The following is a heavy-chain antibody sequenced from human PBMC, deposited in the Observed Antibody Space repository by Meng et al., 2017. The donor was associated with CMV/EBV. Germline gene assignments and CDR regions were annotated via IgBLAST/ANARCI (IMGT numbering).Heavy chain of an antibody. Sequence: SVKVSCKASGFTFTSSAVQWVRQARGQRLEWIGWIVVGSGNTNYAQKFQESVTITRDMSTSTAYMELSSLRSEDTAVYYCAADLVEASYDFWSGYYGGGWFDPWGQGTLVTVSS. CDR1: GFTFTSSA. CDR3: AADLVEASYDFWSGYYGGGWFDP. V-gene: IGHV1-58*01. CDR2: IVVGSGNT. J-gene: IGHJ5*02. D-gene: IGHD3-3*01.